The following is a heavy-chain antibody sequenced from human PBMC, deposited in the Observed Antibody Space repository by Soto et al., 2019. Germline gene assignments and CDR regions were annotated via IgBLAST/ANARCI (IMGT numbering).Heavy chain of an antibody. J-gene: IGHJ5*02. CDR3: ARDREAARPGWFDP. D-gene: IGHD6-6*01. V-gene: IGHV1-18*04. CDR2: ISAYNGDT. Sequence: QAQLVQSGAEVNKPGASVKVSCKASGYTFTTYGISWVRQAPGRGLEWMGWISAYNGDTKDAQKCQDRVTMTTDAFTSTAYLELRSLTSDDTAVYDGARDREAARPGWFDPGGQGTLVTVSS. CDR1: GYTFTTYG.